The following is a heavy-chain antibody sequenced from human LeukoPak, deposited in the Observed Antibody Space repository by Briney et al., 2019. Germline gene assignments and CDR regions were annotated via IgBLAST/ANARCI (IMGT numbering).Heavy chain of an antibody. V-gene: IGHV1-46*01. D-gene: IGHD5-24*01. J-gene: IGHJ3*02. CDR3: ARIRDGYNDAYDI. CDR1: GYTFTKYY. Sequence: ASVKVSCKASGYTFTKYYMHWVRQAPGQGLGWMGLINPGGGNTNYAQNFQGRVTMTRDTSTSTVYMELSSLRSEDTAIYYCARIRDGYNDAYDIWGQGTVVTVPS. CDR2: INPGGGNT.